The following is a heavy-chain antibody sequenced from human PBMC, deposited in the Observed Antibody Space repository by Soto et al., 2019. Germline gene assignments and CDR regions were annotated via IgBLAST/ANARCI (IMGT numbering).Heavy chain of an antibody. V-gene: IGHV1-46*01. CDR2: INPSGGST. CDR3: ARGLLRFLEWFPKYYYYYYGMDV. CDR1: GYTFTSYY. Sequence: QVQLVQSGAEVKKPGASVKVSCKASGYTFTSYYMHWVRQAPGQGLEWMGIINPSGGSTSYAQKFQGRVTMTRDTSTSTVYMELSSLRSEDTAVYYCARGLLRFLEWFPKYYYYYYGMDVWGQGTTVTVSS. J-gene: IGHJ6*02. D-gene: IGHD3-3*01.